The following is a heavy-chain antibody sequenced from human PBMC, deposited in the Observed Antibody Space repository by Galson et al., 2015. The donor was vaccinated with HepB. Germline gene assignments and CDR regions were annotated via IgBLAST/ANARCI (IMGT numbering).Heavy chain of an antibody. CDR1: GFTFSSYP. Sequence: SLRLSCAASGFTFSSYPMNWVRQAPGKGLEWVSYISSSSSTIYYADSVKGRFTISRDNAKNSLYLQMNSLRAEDTAVYYCARGGPGHTLDYWGQGTLVTVS. CDR3: ARGGPGHTLDY. D-gene: IGHD2/OR15-2a*01. J-gene: IGHJ4*02. V-gene: IGHV3-48*04. CDR2: ISSSSSTI.